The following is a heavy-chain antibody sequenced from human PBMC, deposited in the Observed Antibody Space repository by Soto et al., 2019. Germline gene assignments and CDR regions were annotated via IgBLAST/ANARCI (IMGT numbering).Heavy chain of an antibody. J-gene: IGHJ4*02. V-gene: IGHV3-74*01. Sequence: GGSLRLSCAASGFTFSDYYMSWVRQAPGKGLVWVSRINSDGSTTSYADSVKGRFTISRDNAKNTLYLQMSSLRAEDTAVYYCARAPYPVFDCWGRGTLVTVSS. CDR2: INSDGSTT. CDR1: GFTFSDYY. CDR3: ARAPYPVFDC.